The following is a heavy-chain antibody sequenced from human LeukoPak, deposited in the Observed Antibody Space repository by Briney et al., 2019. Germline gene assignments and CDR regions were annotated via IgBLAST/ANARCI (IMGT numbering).Heavy chain of an antibody. J-gene: IGHJ4*02. V-gene: IGHV3-33*06. CDR1: GFTFNSYA. D-gene: IGHD3-22*01. CDR2: IWYDGSNK. Sequence: PGGSLRLSCAASGFTFNSYAMNWVRQAPGKGLDWVAVIWYDGSNKYYADSGKGRFTISTDNSKNTLYLQKNSLRAEDTAVYYCAKGGYYYDSSGFDYWGQGTLVTVSS. CDR3: AKGGYYYDSSGFDY.